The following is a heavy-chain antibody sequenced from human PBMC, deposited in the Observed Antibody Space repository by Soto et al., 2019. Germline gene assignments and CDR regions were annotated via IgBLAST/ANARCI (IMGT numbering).Heavy chain of an antibody. CDR2: IYHSGSA. CDR1: GGSINNSSFY. J-gene: IGHJ4*02. Sequence: QLQLQESGPGLVKPSETLSLTCTVSGGSINNSSFYWGWVRQPPGKRLEWVGSIYHSGSAYYNPSLKSRLPISVDTSNNQFSLSLSSVTAADTAVYFCARRPLVRGIIPYFFDSWGQGTLVTVSS. CDR3: ARRPLVRGIIPYFFDS. V-gene: IGHV4-39*01. D-gene: IGHD3-10*01.